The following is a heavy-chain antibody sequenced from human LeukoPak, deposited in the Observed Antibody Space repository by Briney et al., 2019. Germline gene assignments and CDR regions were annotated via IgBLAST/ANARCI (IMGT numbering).Heavy chain of an antibody. CDR1: GLTVSRNY. J-gene: IGHJ4*02. V-gene: IGHV3-53*01. Sequence: RGSLRLSCAASGLTVSRNYMTWVRQAPGKGLEWVPAIYSGSSTYYADSVKGRFTISRDNSKNTLYLQMNSLRAEDTAVYYCAGGITMVRGINYFDYWGQGTLVTVSS. CDR3: AGGITMVRGINYFDY. D-gene: IGHD3-10*01. CDR2: IYSGSST.